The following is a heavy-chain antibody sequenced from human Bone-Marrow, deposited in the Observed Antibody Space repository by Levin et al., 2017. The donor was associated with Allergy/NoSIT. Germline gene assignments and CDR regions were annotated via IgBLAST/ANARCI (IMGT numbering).Heavy chain of an antibody. Sequence: GASVKVSCEVSGFNFAIHSVNWVRQTPGKGLEWVSSFSRLNGYTFYADSVEGRFAVSSAYLQMSSVRVEDTGVYYCARDRGITFAGVPPRDYFGMDVWGQGTTVIVSS. CDR2: FSRLNGYT. D-gene: IGHD7-27*01. CDR3: ARDRGITFAGVPPRDYFGMDV. V-gene: IGHV3-21*03. J-gene: IGHJ6*02. CDR1: GFNFAIHS.